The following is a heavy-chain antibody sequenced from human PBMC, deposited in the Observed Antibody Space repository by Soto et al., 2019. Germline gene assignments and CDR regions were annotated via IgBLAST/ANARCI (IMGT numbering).Heavy chain of an antibody. CDR1: GGSIISSTSY. Sequence: SETLSLTCSVSGGSIISSTSYFFCIRQPPWKGLEWIGSIFYTGNTYYNPSLRSRVTISVSTSKNQFSLKLTSVTAADTAVYSCARQEFSLYSSNWYPIDSWGQGTLVTVSS. CDR2: IFYTGNT. CDR3: ARQEFSLYSSNWYPIDS. D-gene: IGHD6-13*01. V-gene: IGHV4-39*01. J-gene: IGHJ4*02.